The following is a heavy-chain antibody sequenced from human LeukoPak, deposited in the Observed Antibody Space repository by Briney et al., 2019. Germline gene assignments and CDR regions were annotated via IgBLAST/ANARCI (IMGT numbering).Heavy chain of an antibody. V-gene: IGHV3-15*01. CDR2: IKSKTDGGTT. CDR3: STAGYYDFWSGYYY. D-gene: IGHD3-3*01. J-gene: IGHJ4*02. Sequence: GGSLRLSCAASGFTFSNAWMTWVRQAPGKGLEWVGRIKSKTDGGTTDYAAPVKGRFTISRDDSKNTLYLQMNSLKTEDTAVYYCSTAGYYDFWSGYYYWGQGTLVTVSS. CDR1: GFTFSNAW.